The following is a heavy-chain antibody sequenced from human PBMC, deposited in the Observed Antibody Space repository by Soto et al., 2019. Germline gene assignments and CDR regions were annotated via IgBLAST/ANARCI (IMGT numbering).Heavy chain of an antibody. CDR3: ARDPRSGEADDYYYYGMDV. D-gene: IGHD6-19*01. V-gene: IGHV1-69*13. Sequence: GPPVKVSCKASGGTFSSYAISWVRQAPGQGLEWMGGIIPIFGTANYAQKFQGRVTITADESTSTAYMELSSLRSEDTAVYYCARDPRSGEADDYYYYGMDVWGQGTTVTVSS. CDR2: IIPIFGTA. J-gene: IGHJ6*02. CDR1: GGTFSSYA.